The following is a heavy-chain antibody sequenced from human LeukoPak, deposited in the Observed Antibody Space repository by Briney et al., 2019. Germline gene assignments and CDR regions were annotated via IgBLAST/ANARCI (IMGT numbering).Heavy chain of an antibody. CDR1: GYSISSGYY. D-gene: IGHD3-9*01. CDR3: ARGGYDILTGYNWFDP. Sequence: SETLSLTCTVSGYSISSGYYWGWIRQPPGKGLEWIGSIYHSGSTYYNPSLKSRVTISVDTSKNQFSLKLSSVTAADTAVYYCARGGYDILTGYNWFDPWGLGTLVTVSS. J-gene: IGHJ5*02. V-gene: IGHV4-38-2*02. CDR2: IYHSGST.